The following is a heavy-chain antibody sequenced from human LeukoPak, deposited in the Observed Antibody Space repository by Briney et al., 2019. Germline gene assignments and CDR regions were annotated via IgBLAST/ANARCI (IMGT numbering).Heavy chain of an antibody. CDR2: IKQDGSEK. D-gene: IGHD3-22*01. CDR1: GFTFSNYY. Sequence: PGGSLRLSCAASGFTFSNYYMSWVRQAPGKGLEWVANIKQDGSEKYYVDSVKGRFTISRDNAKNSLYLQMNSLRAEDTAVYYCARDFALTFYYDSSGFDTWGQGTLVTVSS. CDR3: ARDFALTFYYDSSGFDT. V-gene: IGHV3-7*01. J-gene: IGHJ4*02.